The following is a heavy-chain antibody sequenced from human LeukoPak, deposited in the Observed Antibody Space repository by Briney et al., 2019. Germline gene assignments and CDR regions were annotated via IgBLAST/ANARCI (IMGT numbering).Heavy chain of an antibody. J-gene: IGHJ4*02. V-gene: IGHV3-48*04. CDR3: ARMNYVSSGWGAPFDY. CDR2: IRTSGTNT. D-gene: IGHD1-7*01. CDR1: GFTLSSFS. Sequence: GGSLRLSCAASGFTLSSFSMNWVRQAPGKGLERVSYIRTSGTNTDYTGSVKGRFTISRDNAKNSLYLQMNSLRAEDTAVYYCARMNYVSSGWGAPFDYWGQGTLVTVSS.